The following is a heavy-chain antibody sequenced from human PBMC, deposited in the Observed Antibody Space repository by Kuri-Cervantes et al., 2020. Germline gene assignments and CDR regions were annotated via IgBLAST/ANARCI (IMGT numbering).Heavy chain of an antibody. CDR1: GFTFSSYA. D-gene: IGHD3-9*01. CDR3: ARDSGGRYFDPHFDY. V-gene: IGHV3-30*04. J-gene: IGHJ4*02. Sequence: GGSLRLSCAASGFTFSSYAMHWVRQAPGKGLEWVAVISYDGRNKYNSDSAKGRFTISRDKSKNTLSLRMNSLRPDDTAVYYGARDSGGRYFDPHFDYWGQGTLVTVSS. CDR2: ISYDGRNK.